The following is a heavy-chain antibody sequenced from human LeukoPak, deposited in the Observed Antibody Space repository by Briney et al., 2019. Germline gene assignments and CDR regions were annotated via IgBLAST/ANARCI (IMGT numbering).Heavy chain of an antibody. Sequence: PGGSLRLSCAASGVSLYDYAMHWVRQGPGEGLEWVSLISGDGGTTYYADSVRGRFTISRDNSKNFLYLQMNSLTTDDTAFYYCAKDGDYGDYFADYWGQGTLVTVSS. J-gene: IGHJ4*02. D-gene: IGHD4-17*01. CDR2: ISGDGGTT. CDR1: GVSLYDYA. V-gene: IGHV3-43*02. CDR3: AKDGDYGDYFADY.